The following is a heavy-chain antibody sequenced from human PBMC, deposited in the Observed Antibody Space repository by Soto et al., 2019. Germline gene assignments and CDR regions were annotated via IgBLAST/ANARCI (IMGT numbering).Heavy chain of an antibody. CDR3: ARDQGDDSSGYDGDWFDP. CDR1: GGSISSGDYY. Sequence: QVQLQESGPGLVKPSQTLSLTCTVSGGSISSGDYYWSWIRQPPGKGLEWIGYIYYSGSTYYNPPLKSRVTLSVDTSQNQCSLKLSSVTAADTAVYYCARDQGDDSSGYDGDWFDPWGQGTLVTVSS. D-gene: IGHD3-22*01. V-gene: IGHV4-30-4*01. CDR2: IYYSGST. J-gene: IGHJ5*02.